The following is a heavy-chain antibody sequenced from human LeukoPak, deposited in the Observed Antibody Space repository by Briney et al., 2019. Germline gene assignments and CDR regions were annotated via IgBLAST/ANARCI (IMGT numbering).Heavy chain of an antibody. V-gene: IGHV3-53*01. D-gene: IGHD4-17*01. Sequence: GGSLRLSCAASGFTVSGNYISWLRQAPGKGLEWVSVVYSGVSTYYADSVKGRLTISRDSSKNTLYLQMDSLRAEDTAVYYCARLRETTVTRDDSYYYMDVWGKGTTVTVSS. J-gene: IGHJ6*03. CDR2: VYSGVST. CDR1: GFTVSGNY. CDR3: ARLRETTVTRDDSYYYMDV.